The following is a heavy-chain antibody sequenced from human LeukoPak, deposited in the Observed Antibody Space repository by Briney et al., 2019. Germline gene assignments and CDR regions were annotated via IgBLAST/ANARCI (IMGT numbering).Heavy chain of an antibody. CDR2: ISYDGSNK. Sequence: GGSLRLSCAASGFTFSSYAMHWVRQAPGKGVESVAVISYDGSNKYYADSVKGRFTISRDNSKNTLYLQMNSLRAEDTAVYYCARGATGFDYWGQGTLVTVSS. D-gene: IGHD1-26*01. V-gene: IGHV3-30-3*01. CDR3: ARGATGFDY. CDR1: GFTFSSYA. J-gene: IGHJ4*02.